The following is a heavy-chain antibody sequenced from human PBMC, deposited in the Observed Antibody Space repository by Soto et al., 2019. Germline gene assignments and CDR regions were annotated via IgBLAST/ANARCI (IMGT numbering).Heavy chain of an antibody. V-gene: IGHV3-9*01. CDR2: INWNSGSI. Sequence: EVQLVESGGGLVQPGRSLRLSCAASGFTFDDYAMHWVRQVPGKGLEWVSGINWNSGSIGYGDSVKGRFAISRDNAKNSLHLQMNSLSGEDTAFYYCVKDESINWYSGHFRHWGQGTLVTVSS. J-gene: IGHJ1*01. CDR1: GFTFDDYA. CDR3: VKDESINWYSGHFRH. D-gene: IGHD6-13*01.